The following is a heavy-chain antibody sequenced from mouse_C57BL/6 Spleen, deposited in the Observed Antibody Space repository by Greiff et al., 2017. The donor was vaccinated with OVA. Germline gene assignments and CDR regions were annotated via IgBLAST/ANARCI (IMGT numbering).Heavy chain of an antibody. CDR2: ISSGGSYT. CDR3: ARERGGDGYFDY. J-gene: IGHJ2*01. CDR1: GFTFSSYG. D-gene: IGHD3-3*01. V-gene: IGHV5-6*01. Sequence: EVKLVESGGDLVKPGGSLKLSCAASGFTFSSYGMSWVRQTPDKRLEWVATISSGGSYTYYPDSVKGRFTISRDNAKNTLYLQMSSLKSEDTAMYYCARERGGDGYFDYWGQGTTLTVSS.